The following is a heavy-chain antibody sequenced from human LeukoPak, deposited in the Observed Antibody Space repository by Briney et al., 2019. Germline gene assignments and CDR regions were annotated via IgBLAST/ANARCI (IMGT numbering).Heavy chain of an antibody. CDR3: AKVPTTVAIKNWFDP. CDR1: GFTFSSYA. Sequence: GGSLRLSCAASGFTFSSYAMHWVRQAPGKGLEWVAVISYDGSNKYYADSVKGRFTISRDNSKNTLYLQMNSLRAEDTAVYYCAKVPTTVAIKNWFDPWGQGTLVTVSS. V-gene: IGHV3-30*04. CDR2: ISYDGSNK. D-gene: IGHD4-17*01. J-gene: IGHJ5*02.